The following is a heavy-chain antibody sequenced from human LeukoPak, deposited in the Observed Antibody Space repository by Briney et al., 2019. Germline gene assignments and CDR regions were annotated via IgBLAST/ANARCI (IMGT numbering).Heavy chain of an antibody. CDR2: ISGSGGST. V-gene: IGHV3-23*01. Sequence: GGFLRLSCAASGFTFSSYAMSCVRQSPGKRLEWVSAISGSGGSTYYADSVKGRFTISRDNSKNTLYLQMNSLRAADTAVYYCAKGFDWSEWGQGTLVTVSS. J-gene: IGHJ4*02. CDR3: AKGFDWSE. D-gene: IGHD3-9*01. CDR1: GFTFSSYA.